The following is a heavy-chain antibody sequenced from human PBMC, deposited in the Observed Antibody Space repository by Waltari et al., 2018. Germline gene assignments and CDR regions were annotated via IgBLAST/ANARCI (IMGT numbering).Heavy chain of an antibody. J-gene: IGHJ4*02. V-gene: IGHV1-2*06. CDR1: VYTFTTGHRFGGHY. CDR2: INPTGGGT. Sequence: QVQLVQSGAAVKHPGASVKVSCMTSVYTFTTGHRFGGHYIHWVRQAPGQGPEWMGRINPTGGGTKYAQKFQGRVTVTRDTSITTAYMELTSLRSDDTAVYYCARGGIGGNFDFWGQGSLVTVST. D-gene: IGHD2-15*01. CDR3: ARGGIGGNFDF.